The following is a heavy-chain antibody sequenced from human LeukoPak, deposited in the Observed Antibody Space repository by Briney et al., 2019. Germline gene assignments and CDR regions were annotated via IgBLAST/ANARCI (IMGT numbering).Heavy chain of an antibody. CDR2: ISSSSSYT. CDR1: GFTFGDYY. CDR3: ASNLYYDSSGESGFDY. J-gene: IGHJ4*02. Sequence: GGSLRLSCAASGFTFGDYYMSWIRQAPGKGLEWVSYISSSSSYTNYADSVKGRFTISRDNAKNSLYLQMNSLRAEDTAVYYCASNLYYDSSGESGFDYWGQGTLVTVSS. V-gene: IGHV3-11*03. D-gene: IGHD3-22*01.